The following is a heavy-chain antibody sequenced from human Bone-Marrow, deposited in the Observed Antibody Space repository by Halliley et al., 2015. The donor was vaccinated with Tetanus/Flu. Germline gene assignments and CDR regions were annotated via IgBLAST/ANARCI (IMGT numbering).Heavy chain of an antibody. J-gene: IGHJ6*02. CDR3: ARVNTGMDA. Sequence: KGLEWVASIKQDGSDKYYADSAKGRFTISRDNAKNSLYLQLGSLRDEDTAVYYCARVNTGMDAWGQGTTVTVS. V-gene: IGHV3-7*03. CDR2: IKQDGSDK. D-gene: IGHD3-22*01.